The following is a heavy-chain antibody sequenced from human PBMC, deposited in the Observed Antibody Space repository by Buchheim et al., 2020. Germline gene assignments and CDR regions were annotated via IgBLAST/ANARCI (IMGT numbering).Heavy chain of an antibody. CDR2: MSGSDGRT. CDR1: GFIFSSYA. Sequence: EVQLLESGGGLVQPGGTLRLSCSASGFIFSSYAMSWVRQAPGKGLEWVSAMSGSDGRTWYADPVRGRFTISRDNSKNTLYLQMTSLRAEDTAVYYCAKDSYDASGSRYDYWGQGT. D-gene: IGHD3-22*01. J-gene: IGHJ4*02. V-gene: IGHV3-23*01. CDR3: AKDSYDASGSRYDY.